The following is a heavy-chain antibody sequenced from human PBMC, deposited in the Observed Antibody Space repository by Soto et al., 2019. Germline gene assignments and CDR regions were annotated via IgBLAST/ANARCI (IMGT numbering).Heavy chain of an antibody. CDR1: GFTFSGSA. CDR3: TRHAGDSSGYYRYWYFDL. D-gene: IGHD3-22*01. Sequence: EVQLVESGGGLVQPGGSLKLSCAASGFTFSGSAMHWVRQASGKGLAWVGRIRSKANSYATAYAASVKGRFTISRDDSKNTAYLQMNSLITEDTAVYYCTRHAGDSSGYYRYWYFDLWGRGTLVTVSS. J-gene: IGHJ2*01. V-gene: IGHV3-73*02. CDR2: IRSKANSYAT.